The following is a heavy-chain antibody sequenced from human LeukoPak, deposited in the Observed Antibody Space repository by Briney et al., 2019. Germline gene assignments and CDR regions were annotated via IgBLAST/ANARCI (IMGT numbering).Heavy chain of an antibody. J-gene: IGHJ3*02. Sequence: GGSLRLSCAASGFTFSSYAMHWVRQAPGKGLEWVAVISYDGSNKYYADSVKGRFTISRDNSKNTLYLQMNSLRAEDTAVYYCARDGHLVVVTAIRGAFDIWGQGTMVTVSS. D-gene: IGHD2-21*02. CDR3: ARDGHLVVVTAIRGAFDI. CDR2: ISYDGSNK. V-gene: IGHV3-30-3*01. CDR1: GFTFSSYA.